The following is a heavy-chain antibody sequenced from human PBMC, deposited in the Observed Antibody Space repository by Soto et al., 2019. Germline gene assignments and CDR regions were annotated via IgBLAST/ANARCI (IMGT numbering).Heavy chain of an antibody. V-gene: IGHV3-53*01. CDR2: IYSGGST. Sequence: EVQLVESGGGLIHPGGSLRLSCAASGFTVSSKYMSWVRQAPGKGLEWVSVIYSGGSTYYADSVKGRFTISRDNSKNTLYLQINSLRAEDTAVYYCATIAARPDWGQGTLVTVSS. CDR1: GFTVSSKY. D-gene: IGHD6-6*01. CDR3: ATIAARPD. J-gene: IGHJ4*02.